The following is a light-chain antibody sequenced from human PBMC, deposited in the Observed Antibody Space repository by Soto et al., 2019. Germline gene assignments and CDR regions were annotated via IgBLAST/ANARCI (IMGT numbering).Light chain of an antibody. CDR2: VNSDGSH. Sequence: QPVLTQSPSASASLGASVKLTCTLSSGHSTYAIAWHQQQPEKGPRYLMKVNSDGSHTKGDGIPDRFSGSSSGAERYLTISSLQSEDEADYYCQTWDSSTPVVFGGGTKLTVL. CDR1: SGHSTYA. V-gene: IGLV4-69*01. CDR3: QTWDSSTPVV. J-gene: IGLJ2*01.